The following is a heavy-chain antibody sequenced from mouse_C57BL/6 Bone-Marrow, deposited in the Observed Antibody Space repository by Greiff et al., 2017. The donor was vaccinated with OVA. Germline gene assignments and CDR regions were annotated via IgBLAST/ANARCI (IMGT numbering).Heavy chain of an antibody. CDR1: GYTFTDYE. D-gene: IGHD1-1*01. CDR3: TREGYYGSPNYAMDY. V-gene: IGHV1-15*01. CDR2: IDPETGGT. Sequence: QVQLQQSGAELVRPGASVTLSCKASGYTFTDYEMHWVKQTPVHGLEWIGAIDPETGGTAYNQKFKGKAILTADKSSSTAYMELRSLTSEDSAVYYCTREGYYGSPNYAMDYWGQGTSVTVSS. J-gene: IGHJ4*01.